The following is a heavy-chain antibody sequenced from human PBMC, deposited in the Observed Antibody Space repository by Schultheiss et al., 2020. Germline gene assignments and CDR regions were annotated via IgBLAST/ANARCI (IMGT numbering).Heavy chain of an antibody. CDR1: GGSISSYY. V-gene: IGHV4-59*08. J-gene: IGHJ4*02. CDR3: AIMPRDY. CDR2: IYYSGST. D-gene: IGHD2-2*01. Sequence: SETLSLTCTVSGGSISSYYWSWIRQPPGKGLEWIGYIYYSGSTNYNPSLKSRVTISVDTSKNQFSLKLSSVTAADTAVYYCAIMPRDYWGQGTLVTVSS.